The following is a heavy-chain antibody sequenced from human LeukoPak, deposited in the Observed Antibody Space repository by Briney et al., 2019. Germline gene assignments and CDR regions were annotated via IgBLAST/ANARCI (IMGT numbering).Heavy chain of an antibody. D-gene: IGHD6-13*01. CDR1: GFTFDDYA. CDR3: AADRQQLEHGYDP. V-gene: IGHV3-9*01. Sequence: GRSLRLSCAASGFTFDDYAMHWVRQAPGKGLEWVSGISWNSGSIGYADSVKGRFTISRDNAKNSLYLQMNSLRAEDTALYYCAADRQQLEHGYDPWGQGTLVTVSS. J-gene: IGHJ5*02. CDR2: ISWNSGSI.